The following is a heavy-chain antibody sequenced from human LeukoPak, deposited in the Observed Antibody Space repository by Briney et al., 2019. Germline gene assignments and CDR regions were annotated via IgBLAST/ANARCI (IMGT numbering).Heavy chain of an antibody. D-gene: IGHD2-8*01. CDR1: AYTFTGYY. J-gene: IGHJ3*02. Sequence: ASVKVSCKASAYTFTGYYLHWVRQAPGQGPEWMGWIDPNNGDTEYAQKFQGRVTMTRVRSISTAYMELSRLTSDDTAVYYCAGRSRNGLDAFDIWGQGTMVTVSS. CDR2: IDPNNGDT. V-gene: IGHV1-2*02. CDR3: AGRSRNGLDAFDI.